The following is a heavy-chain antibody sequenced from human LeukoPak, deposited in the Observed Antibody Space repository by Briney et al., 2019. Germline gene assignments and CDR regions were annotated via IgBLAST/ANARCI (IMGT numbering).Heavy chain of an antibody. J-gene: IGHJ6*04. CDR3: ARDHCSSTSCYAYYYYGMDV. CDR2: IWYDGGNK. Sequence: PGGSLRLSCAASGFTFSSYGMHWVRQAPGKGLEWVAVIWYDGGNKYYADSVKGRFTISRDNSKNTLYLQMNSLRAEDTAVYYCARDHCSSTSCYAYYYYGMDVWGKGTTVTVSS. V-gene: IGHV3-33*01. CDR1: GFTFSSYG. D-gene: IGHD2-2*01.